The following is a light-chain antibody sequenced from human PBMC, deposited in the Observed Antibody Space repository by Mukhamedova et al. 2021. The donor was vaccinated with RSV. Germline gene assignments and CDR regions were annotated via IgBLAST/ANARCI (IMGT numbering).Light chain of an antibody. J-gene: IGKJ1*01. CDR3: QQYGSSPQWT. Sequence: PGERATLSCRASQSVSSSYLAWYQQKPGQAPRLLIYGASSRATGIPDRFSGSRSGTDFTLTISRLEPEDFAVYYCQQYGSSPQWT. V-gene: IGKV3-20*01. CDR2: GAS. CDR1: QSVSSSY.